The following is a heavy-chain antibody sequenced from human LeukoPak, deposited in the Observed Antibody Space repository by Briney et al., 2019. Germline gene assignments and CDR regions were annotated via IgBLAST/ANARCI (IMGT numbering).Heavy chain of an antibody. V-gene: IGHV3-30*04. CDR2: ISYDGSDK. D-gene: IGHD6-19*01. J-gene: IGHJ4*02. CDR3: ARAVYRSGGYYFDY. CDR1: GFTFSSYA. Sequence: GRSLRLSCAASGFTFSSYAMQWVRQAPGKGLELVAVISYDGSDKNYADSVKGRFTISRDNSMDTLYLQMNSLRAEDTAVYYCARAVYRSGGYYFDYWGQGILVTVSS.